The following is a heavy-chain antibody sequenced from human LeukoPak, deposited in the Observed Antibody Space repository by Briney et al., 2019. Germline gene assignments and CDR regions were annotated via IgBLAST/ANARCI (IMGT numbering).Heavy chain of an antibody. J-gene: IGHJ3*02. CDR1: GGSISSSSYY. CDR3: ARVRDGYKSDAFDM. V-gene: IGHV4-39*01. Sequence: SETLSLTCTVSGGSISSSSYYWGWIRQPPGKGLEWIGSIYYSGSTYYNPSLKSRVTISVDTSKNQFSLKLSSVTAADTAVYYCARVRDGYKSDAFDMWGQGTMVTVSS. CDR2: IYYSGST. D-gene: IGHD5-24*01.